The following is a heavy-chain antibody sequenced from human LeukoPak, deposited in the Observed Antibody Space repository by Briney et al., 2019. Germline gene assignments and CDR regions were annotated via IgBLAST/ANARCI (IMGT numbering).Heavy chain of an antibody. CDR1: GFSISSYY. CDR3: ATIRTVGYCSSTSCYAEGPFDY. Sequence: PSETLSLTCTVSGFSISSYYWSWLRQPPGKGLEWVGYIYYSGSTNYNPSLKSRVTISVDTSKNQFSLKLSSVTAADTAVYYCATIRTVGYCSSTSCYAEGPFDYWGQGTLVTVSS. V-gene: IGHV4-59*01. J-gene: IGHJ4*02. D-gene: IGHD2-2*01. CDR2: IYYSGST.